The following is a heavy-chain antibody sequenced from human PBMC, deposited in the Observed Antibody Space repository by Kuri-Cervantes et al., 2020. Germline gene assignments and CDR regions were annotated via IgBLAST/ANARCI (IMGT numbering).Heavy chain of an antibody. J-gene: IGHJ3*02. CDR1: GYTFTGYY. CDR3: ARHEAPGYDILTGYYGNDAFDI. CDR2: INPNSGGT. V-gene: IGHV1-2*02. D-gene: IGHD3-9*01. Sequence: ASVKVSCKASGYTFTGYYMHWVRQAPGQGLEWMGWINPNSGGTNYAQKFQGRVTMTRDTSISTAYLQWSSLKASDTAMYYCARHEAPGYDILTGYYGNDAFDIWGQGTMVTVS.